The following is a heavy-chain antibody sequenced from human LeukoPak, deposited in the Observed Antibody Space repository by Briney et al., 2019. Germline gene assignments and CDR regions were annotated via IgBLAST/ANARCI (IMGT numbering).Heavy chain of an antibody. CDR2: IYYSGST. J-gene: IGHJ4*02. V-gene: IGHV4-59*01. Sequence: SETLSLTCTVSGGSISSYYWSWIRQPPGKGLEWIGYIYYSGSTNYNPSLKSRVTISVDTSKNQFSLKLSSVTAADTAVYYCARSPVTGDLVDHYFDYWGQGTLVTVSS. CDR3: ARSPVTGDLVDHYFDY. CDR1: GGSISSYY. D-gene: IGHD7-27*01.